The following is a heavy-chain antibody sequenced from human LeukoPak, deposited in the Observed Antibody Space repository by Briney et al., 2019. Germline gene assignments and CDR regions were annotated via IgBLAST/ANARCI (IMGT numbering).Heavy chain of an antibody. CDR2: ISSGGSTI. D-gene: IGHD6-13*01. CDR3: ARETGLAAAMYYFDY. J-gene: IGHJ4*02. Sequence: GGSLRLFCAASVFTFSDYYMSWIRQAPGKGLEWVSYISSGGSTIYYADSVKGRFTISRDNAKNSLYLQMNSLRAEDTAVYYCARETGLAAAMYYFDYWGQGTLVTVSS. CDR1: VFTFSDYY. V-gene: IGHV3-11*01.